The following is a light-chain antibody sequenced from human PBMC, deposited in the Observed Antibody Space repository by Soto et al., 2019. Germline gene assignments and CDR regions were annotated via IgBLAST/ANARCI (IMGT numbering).Light chain of an antibody. CDR2: AAS. Sequence: DIQMTQSPSTLSASVGDRVTITCRASQSISNWLAWYQQKQGKAPKLLIYAASILQSGVPSRFSGSGSGTDFILTISSLQPEDFATYYCQQSYSTPTFGGGTKVDNK. J-gene: IGKJ4*01. CDR1: QSISNW. V-gene: IGKV1-39*01. CDR3: QQSYSTPT.